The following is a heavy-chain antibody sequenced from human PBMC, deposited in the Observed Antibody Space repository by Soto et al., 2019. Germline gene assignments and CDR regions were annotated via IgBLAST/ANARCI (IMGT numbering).Heavy chain of an antibody. D-gene: IGHD6-13*01. CDR2: IGTAGDT. CDR1: GFTFSSYD. J-gene: IGHJ4*02. CDR3: ARGLREYSSSWYVDY. V-gene: IGHV3-13*04. Sequence: ESGGGLVQPGGSLRLSCAASGFTFSSYDMHWVRQATGKGLEWVSAIGTAGDTYYPGSVKGRFTISRENAKNSLYLQMNSLRAGDTAVYYCARGLREYSSSWYVDYWGQGTLVTVSS.